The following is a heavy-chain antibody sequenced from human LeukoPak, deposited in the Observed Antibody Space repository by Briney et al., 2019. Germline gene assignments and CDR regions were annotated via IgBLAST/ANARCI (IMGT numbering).Heavy chain of an antibody. J-gene: IGHJ4*02. D-gene: IGHD1-26*01. CDR2: TGGGSETT. CDR1: GFTFGSYA. CDR3: AKVLSGSQDY. V-gene: IGHV3-23*01. Sequence: GGPLRLSCAASGFTFGSYAMSWVRQAPGKGLEWVSTTGGGSETTSYADSAKGRFTNSRDNSKKTVYLQMNSLRAEDTAVYYCAKVLSGSQDYWGQGTLVTVFS.